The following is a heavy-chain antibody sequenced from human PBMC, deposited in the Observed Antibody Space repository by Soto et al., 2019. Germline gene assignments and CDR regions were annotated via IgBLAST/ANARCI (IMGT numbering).Heavy chain of an antibody. D-gene: IGHD6-13*01. J-gene: IGHJ4*02. CDR1: GFTFSNAW. CDR2: IKSKTDGGTT. CDR3: TTERIAAAGLDY. Sequence: GGSLRLSCAASGFTFSNAWMSWVRQAPGKGLEWVGRIKSKTDGGTTDYAAPVKGRFTISRDDSKNTLYLQMNSLKTEDTAVYYCTTERIAAAGLDYWGPGTLVTVSS. V-gene: IGHV3-15*01.